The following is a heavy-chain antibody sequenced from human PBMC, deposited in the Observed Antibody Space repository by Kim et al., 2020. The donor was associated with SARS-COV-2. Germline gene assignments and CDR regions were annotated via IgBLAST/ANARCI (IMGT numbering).Heavy chain of an antibody. CDR3: ARDILKGSFFDY. CDR2: T. D-gene: IGHD6-13*01. V-gene: IGHV4-34*09. J-gene: IGHJ4*02. Sequence: TNFNPSLKSRITRSVDTSKNQFSLKVSSVTAADTAVYYCARDILKGSFFDYWGQGTLVTVYS.